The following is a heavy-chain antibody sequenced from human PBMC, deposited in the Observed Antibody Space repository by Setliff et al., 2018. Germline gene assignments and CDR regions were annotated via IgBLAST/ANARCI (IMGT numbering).Heavy chain of an antibody. J-gene: IGHJ6*02. CDR2: INGVGTIT. CDR3: ARDGVFYAMDV. Sequence: LRLSCAASGFTFSNYWMYWVRQVPGKGLVWVSRINGVGTITHYADSVKGRFTISRDPSQNTLFLQMDSLRVEDTALYYCARDGVFYAMDVWGQGTTVTVSS. CDR1: GFTFSNYW. D-gene: IGHD2-2*01. V-gene: IGHV3-74*01.